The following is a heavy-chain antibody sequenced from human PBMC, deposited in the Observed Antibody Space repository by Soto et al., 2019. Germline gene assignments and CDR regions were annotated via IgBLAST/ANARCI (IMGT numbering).Heavy chain of an antibody. CDR2: MFYSGPA. CDR1: GGSISGYY. Sequence: QVQLQESGPGLLRPSETLSLNCSVSGGSISGYYWSWIRQAPGKGLEYIGHMFYSGPANLSPSLKSGVAMSVDMCKNQFTQKLMAVTAADTAVYFCARWSYTSGPCNTVDYWGQG. CDR3: ARWSYTSGPCNTVDY. J-gene: IGHJ4*02. V-gene: IGHV4-59*01. D-gene: IGHD6-19*01.